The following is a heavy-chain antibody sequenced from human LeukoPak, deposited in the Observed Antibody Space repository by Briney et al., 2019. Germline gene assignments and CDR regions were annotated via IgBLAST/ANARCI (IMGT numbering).Heavy chain of an antibody. CDR3: VRYSSGWYQYYFDY. CDR1: GFTFSSCA. Sequence: SGGSLRLSCAASGFTFSSCAMSWVRQAPGKGLEWVSAISGSGGSTYYADSVKGRFTISRDNSKNTLYLQMNSLRAEDTAVYYCVRYSSGWYQYYFDYWGQGTLVTVSS. CDR2: ISGSGGST. V-gene: IGHV3-23*01. D-gene: IGHD6-19*01. J-gene: IGHJ4*02.